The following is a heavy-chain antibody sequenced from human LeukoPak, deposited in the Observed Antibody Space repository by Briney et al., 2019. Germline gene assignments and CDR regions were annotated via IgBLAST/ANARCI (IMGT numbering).Heavy chain of an antibody. CDR2: INHSGST. J-gene: IGHJ6*02. Sequence: SETLSLTCAVYGGSFSGYYWSWIRQPPGKGLEWIGEINHSGSTNYNPSLKSRVTISVDTSKNQFSLKLSSVTAADTAVYYCARSYNWNDRGGSYGMDVWGQGTTVTVSS. CDR1: GGSFSGYY. CDR3: ARSYNWNDRGGSYGMDV. V-gene: IGHV4-34*01. D-gene: IGHD1-20*01.